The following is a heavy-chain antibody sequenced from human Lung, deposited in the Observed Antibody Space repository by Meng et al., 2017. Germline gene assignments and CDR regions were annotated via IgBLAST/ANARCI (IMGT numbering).Heavy chain of an antibody. CDR2: LGAHPGDT. Sequence: HVQLLQSGAEVKQPGASLMVSCKASDYTFTGYGVCWVRQAPGPGLEWMAWLGAHPGDTSFAPKFLGRVTVTADTATATAYMVLRSLRSDNTAVYYCSRGTPGRSYCDYWCLGTLVTVSS. CDR3: SRGTPGRSYCDY. V-gene: IGHV1-18*01. D-gene: IGHD3-10*01. J-gene: IGHJ4*02. CDR1: DYTFTGYG.